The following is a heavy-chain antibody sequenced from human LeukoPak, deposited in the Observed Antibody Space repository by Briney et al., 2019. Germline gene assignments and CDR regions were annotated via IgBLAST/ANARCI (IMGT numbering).Heavy chain of an antibody. CDR3: ARAWDPYYGMDV. D-gene: IGHD1-26*01. Sequence: GGSLRLFCAASGFTVSSNYMSWVRQAPGKGLEWVSVIYSGGSTNYADSVKGRFTISRDNSKNTLFLQMNSLRAEDTAVYYCARAWDPYYGMDVWGQGTTVTVSS. CDR2: IYSGGST. J-gene: IGHJ6*02. V-gene: IGHV3-66*01. CDR1: GFTVSSNY.